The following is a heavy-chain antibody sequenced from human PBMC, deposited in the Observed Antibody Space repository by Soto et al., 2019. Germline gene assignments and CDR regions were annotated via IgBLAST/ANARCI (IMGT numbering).Heavy chain of an antibody. Sequence: VQLVESGGGLVKPGGSLRLSCAASGFTLSSYTMNWVRQAPGKGLEWVSSISAASTYIYYADSLKGRFTISRDNAKNSLHLQMNSLRADDTAVYYCARDFRGYGDSSYPYYFDYWGQGTLVTVSS. D-gene: IGHD4-17*01. CDR1: GFTLSSYT. J-gene: IGHJ4*02. CDR2: ISAASTYI. V-gene: IGHV3-21*02. CDR3: ARDFRGYGDSSYPYYFDY.